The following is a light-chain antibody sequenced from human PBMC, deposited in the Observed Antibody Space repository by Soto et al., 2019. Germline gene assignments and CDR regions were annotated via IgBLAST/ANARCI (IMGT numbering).Light chain of an antibody. V-gene: IGLV2-14*01. Sequence: QSVLTQPASVSGSPGQSITISCTGTSSDVGGYNYVPWYQQHPGKAPKLMIYEVSNRPSGVSNRFSGSKSGNTASLTISGLQAEYEADYYCSSYTSSSTLVFGGGTQLTVL. CDR1: SSDVGGYNY. CDR3: SSYTSSSTLV. J-gene: IGLJ2*01. CDR2: EVS.